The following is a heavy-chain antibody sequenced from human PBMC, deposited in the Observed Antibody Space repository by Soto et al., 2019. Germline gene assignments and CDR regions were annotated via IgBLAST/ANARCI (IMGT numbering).Heavy chain of an antibody. CDR3: AREAYDLGSGYQQYYYYYMDV. Sequence: GASVKVSCKASGYTFTSYYMHWVRQAPGQGLEWMGIINPSGGSTSYAQKFQGRVTMTRDTSTSTVYMELSSLRSEDTAVYYCAREAYDLGSGYQQYYYYYMDVWGKGTRVTFPS. D-gene: IGHD3-3*01. V-gene: IGHV1-46*03. CDR1: GYTFTSYY. J-gene: IGHJ6*03. CDR2: INPSGGST.